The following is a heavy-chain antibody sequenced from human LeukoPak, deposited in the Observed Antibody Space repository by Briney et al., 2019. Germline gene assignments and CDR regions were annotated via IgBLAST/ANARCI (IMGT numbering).Heavy chain of an antibody. D-gene: IGHD3-3*01. CDR3: ARDRTIFGVRSWAFDI. J-gene: IGHJ3*02. V-gene: IGHV4-59*11. CDR1: GGSISSHY. CDR2: IYYSGST. Sequence: SETLSLTCTVSGGSISSHYWSWIRQPPGKGLEWIGYIYYSGSTNYNPSLKSRVTISVDTSKNQFSLKLSSVTAADTAVYYCARDRTIFGVRSWAFDIWGQGTMVTVSS.